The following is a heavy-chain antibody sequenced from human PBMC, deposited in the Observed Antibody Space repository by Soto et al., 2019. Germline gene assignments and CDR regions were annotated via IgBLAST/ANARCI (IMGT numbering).Heavy chain of an antibody. V-gene: IGHV3-23*05. D-gene: IGHD3-3*01. Sequence: EVQLLESGGCLVQPGGSLRLSCAASGFIFRNHVLNWVRQAPGKGLEWVSAIDNSGDVSFYADSVKGRIIISRDNYKDTVVLHMNNLRLEDTAFYYCANIPSLGMILGGGSWGQGTLVTVSS. CDR2: IDNSGDVS. CDR1: GFIFRNHV. CDR3: ANIPSLGMILGGGS. J-gene: IGHJ5*02.